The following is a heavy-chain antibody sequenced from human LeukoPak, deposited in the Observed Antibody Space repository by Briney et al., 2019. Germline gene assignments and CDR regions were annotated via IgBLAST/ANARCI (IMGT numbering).Heavy chain of an antibody. J-gene: IGHJ5*01. Sequence: GASVTVSCKASGGAFSSYAISWVRQAPGQGLEWMGRIIPILGIANYAQKFQGRVTITADKSTSTAYMELSSLRSEDTAVYYCARWQRRWLQKGWFDSWGQGTLVTVSS. CDR1: GGAFSSYA. CDR3: ARWQRRWLQKGWFDS. V-gene: IGHV1-69*04. D-gene: IGHD5-24*01. CDR2: IIPILGIA.